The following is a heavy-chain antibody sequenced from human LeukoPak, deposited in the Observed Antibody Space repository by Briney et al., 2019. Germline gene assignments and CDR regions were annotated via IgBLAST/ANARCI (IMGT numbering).Heavy chain of an antibody. CDR2: IYYSGST. CDR1: GGSISRYY. CDR3: ARHERDASLDHALDV. D-gene: IGHD5-24*01. V-gene: IGHV4-59*08. Sequence: PSETLSLTCTVSGGSISRYYWSWIRQPPGKGLEWIGYIYYSGSTSYNPSLKSRVIILVDTSKNQFSLKLSSVTAADTAVYYCARHERDASLDHALDVWGQGTMVTVSS. J-gene: IGHJ3*01.